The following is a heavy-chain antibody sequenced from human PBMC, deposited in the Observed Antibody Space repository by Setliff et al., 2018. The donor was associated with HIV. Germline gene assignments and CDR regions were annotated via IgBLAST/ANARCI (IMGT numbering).Heavy chain of an antibody. V-gene: IGHV1-69*13. CDR3: ARGLALATIPVAFDH. D-gene: IGHD5-12*01. CDR1: GGTFSSHG. CDR2: ITPIFDTA. Sequence: ASVKVSCKASGGTFSSHGISWVRQAHGQGLEWVGGITPIFDTANYAQKLQGRVTITADEPTNTAYMELSSLRIEDTAIYYCARGLALATIPVAFDHWGQGTLVTVSS. J-gene: IGHJ4*02.